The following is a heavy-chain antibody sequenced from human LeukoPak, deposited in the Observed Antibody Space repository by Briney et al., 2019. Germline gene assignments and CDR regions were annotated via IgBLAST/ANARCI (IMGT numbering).Heavy chain of an antibody. D-gene: IGHD3-10*01. J-gene: IGHJ4*02. V-gene: IGHV1-46*01. CDR1: GYTFTSYY. Sequence: ASVKVSCKASGYTFTSYYMRWVRQAPGQGLEWMGIINPSGGSTSYAQKFQARVTMTRDTSTTTVYMELSSLRSEDTAVYYCARGPPPYGSGTYYLDYWGQGTLVTVSS. CDR2: INPSGGST. CDR3: ARGPPPYGSGTYYLDY.